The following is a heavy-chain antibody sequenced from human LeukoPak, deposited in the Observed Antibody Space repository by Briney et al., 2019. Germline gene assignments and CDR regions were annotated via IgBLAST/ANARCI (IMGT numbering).Heavy chain of an antibody. Sequence: SETLSLTCTVPGGSISSNIYYWSWIRQPPGKGLEWIGYIYYSGSTNYNPSLKSRVTISVDTSKNQFSLKLSSVTAADTAVYYCASIPYMDVWGKGTTVTISS. CDR2: IYYSGST. CDR3: ASIPYMDV. D-gene: IGHD2-21*01. J-gene: IGHJ6*03. V-gene: IGHV4-61*01. CDR1: GGSISSNIYY.